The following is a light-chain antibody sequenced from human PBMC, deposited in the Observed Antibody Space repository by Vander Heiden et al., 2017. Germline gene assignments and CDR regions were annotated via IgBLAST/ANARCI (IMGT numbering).Light chain of an antibody. CDR3: QQSYSTPRT. J-gene: IGKJ1*01. V-gene: IGKV1-39*01. CDR1: QSISSY. CDR2: AAS. Sequence: DIQMTHSPSSLSASVGDRVTITCRASQSISSYLNWYRQKPGKAPKLLIYAASSLQSGVPSRFSGSGSGTDFTLTISSLQPEDFATYYCQQSYSTPRTFGQETRVEIK.